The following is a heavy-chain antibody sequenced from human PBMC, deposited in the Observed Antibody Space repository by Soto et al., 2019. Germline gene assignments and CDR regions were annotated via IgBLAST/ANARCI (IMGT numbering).Heavy chain of an antibody. V-gene: IGHV4-61*08. CDR1: GGSISSGGYY. Sequence: SETLSLTCTVSGGSISSGGYYWSWIRQPPGKGLEWIGYIYYSGSTNYNPSLKSRVTISVDTSKNQFSLKLSSVTAADTAVYYCARGTVLRFLEWSRRNYYFDYWGQGTLVTVSS. CDR3: ARGTVLRFLEWSRRNYYFDY. D-gene: IGHD3-3*01. J-gene: IGHJ4*02. CDR2: IYYSGST.